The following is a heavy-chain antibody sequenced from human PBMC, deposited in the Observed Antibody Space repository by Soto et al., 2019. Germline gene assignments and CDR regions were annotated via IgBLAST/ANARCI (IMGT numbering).Heavy chain of an antibody. Sequence: EVQLLESGGGLVQPGGSLRLSCAASGFTFSSCAMSWVRQAPGKGLEWVSAISGSGGTTYYADSVKGRFTISRDNSKNTLYLQVNSLRAEDTAVYYCAKDKESESGWLYFRYYMDVWGKGTTVTVSS. CDR2: ISGSGGTT. J-gene: IGHJ6*03. D-gene: IGHD6-19*01. V-gene: IGHV3-23*01. CDR1: GFTFSSCA. CDR3: AKDKESESGWLYFRYYMDV.